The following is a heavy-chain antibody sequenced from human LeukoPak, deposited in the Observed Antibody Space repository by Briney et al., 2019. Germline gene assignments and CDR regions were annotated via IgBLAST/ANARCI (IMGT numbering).Heavy chain of an antibody. J-gene: IGHJ5*02. Sequence: SGTLSLTCGVSGGSISNTNWWSWVRQPPGQGLEWIGEISLTGLTHYNPSLKSRVTVSLDTSKKQVSLKLTSVTAADTAVYFCARHYSIMGGRLSEYWLDPWGQGTLVTVSS. CDR2: ISLTGLT. D-gene: IGHD2-8*01. CDR1: GGSISNTNW. CDR3: ARHYSIMGGRLSEYWLDP. V-gene: IGHV4-4*02.